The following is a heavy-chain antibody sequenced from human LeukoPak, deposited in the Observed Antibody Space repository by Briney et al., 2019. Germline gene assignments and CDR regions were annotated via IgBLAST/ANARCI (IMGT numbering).Heavy chain of an antibody. Sequence: ASVEVSCKASGYTFTSYGISWVRQAPGQGLEWMGWISAYNGNTNYAQKLQGRVTMTTDTSTSTAYMELRSLRSDGTAVYYCARAHRGPSWFDPGGQGTLSPSPQ. CDR3: ARAHRGPSWFDP. D-gene: IGHD3-10*01. CDR1: GYTFTSYG. J-gene: IGHJ5*02. CDR2: ISAYNGNT. V-gene: IGHV1-18*01.